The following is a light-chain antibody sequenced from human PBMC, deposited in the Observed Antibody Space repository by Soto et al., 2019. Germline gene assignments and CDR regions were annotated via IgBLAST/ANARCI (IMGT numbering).Light chain of an antibody. CDR1: QSVSSW. V-gene: IGKV3-11*01. J-gene: IGKJ1*01. CDR3: QQRSHWPPWT. Sequence: EIVLTQSPATLSLSPGERATLSCRASQSVSSWLAWYQQKPGQAPRLLIYDVSNRATGIPARFSGSGSGTDFTLAISSLEPEDFAVYYCQQRSHWPPWTFGQGTKVEFK. CDR2: DVS.